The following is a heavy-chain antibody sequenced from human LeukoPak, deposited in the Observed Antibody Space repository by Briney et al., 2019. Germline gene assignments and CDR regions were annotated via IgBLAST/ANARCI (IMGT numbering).Heavy chain of an antibody. CDR1: GFTFSTYG. D-gene: IGHD3-3*01. Sequence: PGGSLRLSCAASGFTFSTYGMSWVRQAPGKGLEWVSLISASGGTTYYADSVKGRFTISRDNSENTLYVQMNSLRAEDTAVYYCAKTHNPNFWNGYYFFDYWGQGTLVTVSS. CDR3: AKTHNPNFWNGYYFFDY. V-gene: IGHV3-23*01. J-gene: IGHJ4*02. CDR2: ISASGGTT.